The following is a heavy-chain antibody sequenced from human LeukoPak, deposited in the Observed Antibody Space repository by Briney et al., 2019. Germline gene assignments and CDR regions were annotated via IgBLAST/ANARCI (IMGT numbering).Heavy chain of an antibody. J-gene: IGHJ6*02. Sequence: ASVTVSCKASGYTFTGYYMHWVRQAPGQGLEWMGWINPNSGGTNYAQKFQGRVTMTRDTSISTAYMELSRLRSDDTAVYYCARDLALSNYYDSSGYIYGMDVWGQGTTVTVSS. CDR2: INPNSGGT. CDR1: GYTFTGYY. V-gene: IGHV1-2*02. CDR3: ARDLALSNYYDSSGYIYGMDV. D-gene: IGHD3-22*01.